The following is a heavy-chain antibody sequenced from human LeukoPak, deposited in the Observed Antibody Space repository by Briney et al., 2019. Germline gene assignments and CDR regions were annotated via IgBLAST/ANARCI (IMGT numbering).Heavy chain of an antibody. V-gene: IGHV4-4*07. D-gene: IGHD6-19*01. Sequence: PSETLSLTCTVSGGSISSYYWSWIRQPAGKGLEWIGRINTSGSTNYNPSLKSRVTMSVDTSKNQFSLKLSSVTAADTAVYYCARVSGWYAGFLGAFDIWGQGTMVTVSS. CDR3: ARVSGWYAGFLGAFDI. CDR1: GGSISSYY. J-gene: IGHJ3*02. CDR2: INTSGST.